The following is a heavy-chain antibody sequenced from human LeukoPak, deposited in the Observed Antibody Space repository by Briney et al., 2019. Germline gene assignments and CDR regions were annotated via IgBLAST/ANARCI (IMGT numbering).Heavy chain of an antibody. CDR2: INPNSGGT. CDR1: GYTFTGYY. D-gene: IGHD2-2*01. Sequence: EASVKVSCKASGYTFTGYYMHWVRQAPGQGLEWMGWINPNSGGTNYAQKFQGRVTMTRDTSISTAYMELSRLRSDDTAVYYCARDLGYCSSTSCYAGWFDPWGQGTLVTVSS. CDR3: ARDLGYCSSTSCYAGWFDP. J-gene: IGHJ5*02. V-gene: IGHV1-2*02.